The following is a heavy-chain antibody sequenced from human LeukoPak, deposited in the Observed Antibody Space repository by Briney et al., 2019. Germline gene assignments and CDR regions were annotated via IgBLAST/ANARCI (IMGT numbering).Heavy chain of an antibody. Sequence: PGGSLRLSCAASGFTFSSYSMNWVRQAPGKGLEWVSSISSSSSYIYYADSVKGRFTISRDNAKNSLYLQMNSLRAEDTAVYYCARGSVSGSYFSDYWGQGTLVTVSS. CDR2: ISSSSSYI. V-gene: IGHV3-21*01. D-gene: IGHD1-26*01. CDR1: GFTFSSYS. CDR3: ARGSVSGSYFSDY. J-gene: IGHJ4*02.